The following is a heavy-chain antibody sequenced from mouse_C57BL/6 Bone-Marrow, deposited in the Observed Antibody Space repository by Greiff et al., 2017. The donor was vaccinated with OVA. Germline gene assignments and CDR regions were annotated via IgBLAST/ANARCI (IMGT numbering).Heavy chain of an antibody. Sequence: EVKLMESGEGLVKPGGSLKLSCAASGFTFSSYAMSWVRQTPEKRLEWVAYISSGGDYIYYADTVKGRFTISRDNARNTLYLQMSSLKSEDTAMYYCTRGGYGPYAMDYWGQGTSVTVSS. CDR2: ISSGGDYI. CDR3: TRGGYGPYAMDY. J-gene: IGHJ4*01. CDR1: GFTFSSYA. V-gene: IGHV5-9-1*02. D-gene: IGHD1-1*01.